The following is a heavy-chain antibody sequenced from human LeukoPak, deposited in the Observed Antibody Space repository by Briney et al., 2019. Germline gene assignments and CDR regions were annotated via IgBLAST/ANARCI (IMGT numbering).Heavy chain of an antibody. CDR3: AREAADLYSSSWYYFDY. Sequence: GGSLRLSCAASGFTFSSYGMHWVRQAPGKGLEWVAVIWYGGSNKYYADSVKGRFTISRDNSKNTLYLQMNSLRAEDTAVYYCAREAADLYSSSWYYFDYWGQGTLVTVSS. CDR2: IWYGGSNK. V-gene: IGHV3-33*08. J-gene: IGHJ4*02. D-gene: IGHD6-13*01. CDR1: GFTFSSYG.